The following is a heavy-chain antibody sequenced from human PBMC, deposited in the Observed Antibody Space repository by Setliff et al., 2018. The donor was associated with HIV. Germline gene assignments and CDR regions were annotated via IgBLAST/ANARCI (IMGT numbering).Heavy chain of an antibody. D-gene: IGHD2-2*02. CDR3: VRPGCSTSSCYSSNGSDL. J-gene: IGHJ3*01. V-gene: IGHV5-51*01. CDR2: IYPVDSDT. Sequence: PGESLKISCQGSGYTFTKYWIGWVRQMPGKGLEWMGVIYPVDSDTRYSPSFQGQVTISADRSISTAYLQWSSLKASDTAVYYCVRPGCSTSSCYSSNGSDLWGPGTMVTVSS. CDR1: GYTFTKYW.